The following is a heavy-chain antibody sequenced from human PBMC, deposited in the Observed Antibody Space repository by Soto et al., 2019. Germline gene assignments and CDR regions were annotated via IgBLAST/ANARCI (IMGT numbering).Heavy chain of an antibody. J-gene: IGHJ4*02. CDR2: IIPILGIA. CDR1: GGTFSSYT. CDR3: AKEYWSSTNRYRGY. V-gene: IGHV1-69*02. Sequence: QVQLVQSGAEVKKPGSSVKVSCKASGGTFSSYTISWVRQAPGQGLEWMGRIIPILGIANYAQKFQGRVTHXAXKXPSTAYMELGSLKSEEPAVYYWAKEYWSSTNRYRGYWGRGTLVTVSS. D-gene: IGHD2-2*02.